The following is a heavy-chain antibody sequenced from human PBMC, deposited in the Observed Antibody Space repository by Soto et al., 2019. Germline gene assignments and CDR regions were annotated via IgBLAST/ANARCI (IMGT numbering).Heavy chain of an antibody. CDR2: INHSGST. V-gene: IGHV4-34*01. D-gene: IGHD6-13*01. J-gene: IGHJ6*02. CDR1: GGSFSGYY. Sequence: SETLSLTCAVYGGSFSGYYWSWIRQPPGKGLEWIGEINHSGSTNYNPSLKSRVTISVDTSKNQFSLKLSSVTAADTAVYYCARVRLPGYSSSWYSNYYYGMDVWGQGTTVTVSS. CDR3: ARVRLPGYSSSWYSNYYYGMDV.